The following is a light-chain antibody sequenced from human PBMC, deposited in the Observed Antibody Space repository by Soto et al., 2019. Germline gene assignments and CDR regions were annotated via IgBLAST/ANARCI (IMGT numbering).Light chain of an antibody. V-gene: IGKV3-20*01. Sequence: ETVLTKSPGTLSLSPGERATLSCRAAQTVYSSLLAWYQQKPGQAPRLLIYGASSRATGIPERFSGSGSGTDFTLTISRLEPEDFAVYYCQQCGSSSTFGQGTRLEIK. CDR1: QTVYSSL. CDR3: QQCGSSST. J-gene: IGKJ5*01. CDR2: GAS.